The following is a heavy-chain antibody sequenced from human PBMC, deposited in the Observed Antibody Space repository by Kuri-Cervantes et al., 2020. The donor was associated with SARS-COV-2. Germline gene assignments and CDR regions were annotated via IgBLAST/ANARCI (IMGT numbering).Heavy chain of an antibody. J-gene: IGHJ6*03. D-gene: IGHD3-3*01. CDR1: GYTFTSYG. CDR3: ASGGWRSGYYTPQDYYYYYMDV. CDR2: ISHYSGNT. Sequence: ASVKVSCKASGYTFTSYGTTWVRQAPGQGLEWMGWISHYSGNTNYAQKLQGRVTMTTDTSTSTAYMELRSLRSEDTAVYYCASGGWRSGYYTPQDYYYYYMDVWGKGTTVTVSS. V-gene: IGHV1-18*01.